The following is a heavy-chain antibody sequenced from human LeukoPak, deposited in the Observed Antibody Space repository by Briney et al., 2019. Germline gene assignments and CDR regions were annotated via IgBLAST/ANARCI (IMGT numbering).Heavy chain of an antibody. CDR1: GFTFSSYS. Sequence: GGSLRLFCAASGFTFSSYSMNWVRQAPGKGLEWVSSISSSGSYIYYADSVKGRFTISRDNAKNSLYLQMNSLRAEDTAVYYCARGDYCDSSGKLRLDYWGQGTLATVSS. V-gene: IGHV3-21*01. CDR2: ISSSGSYI. J-gene: IGHJ4*02. CDR3: ARGDYCDSSGKLRLDY. D-gene: IGHD3-22*01.